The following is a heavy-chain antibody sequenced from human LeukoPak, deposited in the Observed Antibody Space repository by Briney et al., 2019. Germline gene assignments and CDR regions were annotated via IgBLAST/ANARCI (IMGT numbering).Heavy chain of an antibody. J-gene: IGHJ4*02. CDR2: ISGSGGST. D-gene: IGHD1-26*01. V-gene: IGHV3-23*01. CDR3: AKEALMGATYFDY. Sequence: SAISGSGGSTYYADSVKGRFTISRDNSKNTLYLQMNSLRAEDTAVYYCAKEALMGATYFDYWGQGTLVTVSS.